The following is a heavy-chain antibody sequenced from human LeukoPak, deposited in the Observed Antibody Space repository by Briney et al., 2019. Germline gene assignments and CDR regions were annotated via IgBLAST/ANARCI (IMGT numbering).Heavy chain of an antibody. D-gene: IGHD1-1*01. J-gene: IGHJ3*02. CDR3: AINLTRHTFDI. V-gene: IGHV4-59*08. Sequence: SETLSLTCTVSGGSISTYYWSWIRQSPGKGLEWIGSIYYSGSTNYNPSLKSRVTISVDTSKNQFSLELSSVTAADTAVYYCAINLTRHTFDIWGQGTMVTVSS. CDR2: IYYSGST. CDR1: GGSISTYY.